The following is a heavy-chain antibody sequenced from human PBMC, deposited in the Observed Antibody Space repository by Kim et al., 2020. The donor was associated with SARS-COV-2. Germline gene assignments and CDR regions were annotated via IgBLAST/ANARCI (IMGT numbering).Heavy chain of an antibody. Sequence: SVKVSCKASGGTFSSYAISWVRQAPGQGLEWMGGIIPIFGTANYAQKFQGRVTITADESTSTAYMELSSLRSEDTAVYYCARDSYYYDSTRVGGRGWFDPWGQGPLVTVSS. CDR1: GGTFSSYA. CDR3: ARDSYYYDSTRVGGRGWFDP. V-gene: IGHV1-69*13. D-gene: IGHD3-22*01. CDR2: IIPIFGTA. J-gene: IGHJ5*02.